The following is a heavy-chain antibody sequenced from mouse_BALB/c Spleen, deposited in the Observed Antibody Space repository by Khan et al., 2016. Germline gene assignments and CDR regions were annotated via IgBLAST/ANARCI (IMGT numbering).Heavy chain of an antibody. Sequence: QIQLVQSGPELKKPGETVRISCKASGYTFTTAGMQWVQKMPGKGLKWIGWINTHSGVPKYAEDFKGRFAFSLATSASTAYLPIRNLNNEDTATYCYARTVGNYGYFDYWGQGTTRTVSS. J-gene: IGHJ2*01. V-gene: IGHV9-4*02. CDR2: INTHSGVP. CDR1: GYTFTTAG. D-gene: IGHD2-1*01. CDR3: ARTVGNYGYFDY.